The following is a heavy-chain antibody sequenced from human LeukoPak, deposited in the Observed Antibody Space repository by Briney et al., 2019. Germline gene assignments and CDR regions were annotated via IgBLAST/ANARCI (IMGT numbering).Heavy chain of an antibody. J-gene: IGHJ5*02. D-gene: IGHD3-22*01. CDR3: ARDYGSSGYYNWFDP. V-gene: IGHV1-69*06. CDR1: GGTFSSYA. Sequence: ASVKVSCKASGGTFSSYAISWVRQAPGQGLEWMGGIIPIFGTANYAQKFQGRVTITADKSTSTAYMELSSLRSEDTAVYYCARDYGSSGYYNWFDPWGQGTLVTVSS. CDR2: IIPIFGTA.